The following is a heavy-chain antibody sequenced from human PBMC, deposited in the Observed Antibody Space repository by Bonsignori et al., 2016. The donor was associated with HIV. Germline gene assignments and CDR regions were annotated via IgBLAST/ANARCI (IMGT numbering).Heavy chain of an antibody. V-gene: IGHV6-1*01. CDR2: TYYRSKWYN. J-gene: IGHJ3*02. Sequence: WIRQSPSRGLEWLGRTYYRSKWYNDYAVSVKSRITINSDTSKNQFSLQLNSVTPEDTAVYYCASGLGIPNAFDIWGQGTMVTVSS. CDR3: ASGLGIPNAFDI. D-gene: IGHD3/OR15-3a*01.